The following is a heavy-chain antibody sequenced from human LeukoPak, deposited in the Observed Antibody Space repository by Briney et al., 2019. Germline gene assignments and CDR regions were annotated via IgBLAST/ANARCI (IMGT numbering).Heavy chain of an antibody. CDR1: GGSISSYY. D-gene: IGHD1-14*01. CDR3: ARTVFDAFDI. Sequence: SETLSLTCTVSGGSISSYYWSWIRQPPGKGLEWIGYIYCSGSTNYNPSLKSRVTISVDTSKNQFSLKLSSVTAADTAVYYCARTVFDAFDIWGQGTMVTVSS. J-gene: IGHJ3*02. V-gene: IGHV4-59*01. CDR2: IYCSGST.